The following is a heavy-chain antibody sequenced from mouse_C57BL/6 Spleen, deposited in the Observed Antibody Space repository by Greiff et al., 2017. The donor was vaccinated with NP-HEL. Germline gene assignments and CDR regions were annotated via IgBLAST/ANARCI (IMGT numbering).Heavy chain of an antibody. J-gene: IGHJ2*01. CDR3: ARLGGSSYLYYFDY. D-gene: IGHD1-1*01. CDR1: GYTFTSYW. V-gene: IGHV1-64*01. CDR2: IHPNSGST. Sequence: QVQLQQPGAELVKPGASVKLSCKASGYTFTSYWMHWVKQRPGQGLEWIGMIHPNSGSTNYNEKFKSKATLTVDKSSSTAYMQLSSLTSEDSAVYYCARLGGSSYLYYFDYWGQGTTLTVSS.